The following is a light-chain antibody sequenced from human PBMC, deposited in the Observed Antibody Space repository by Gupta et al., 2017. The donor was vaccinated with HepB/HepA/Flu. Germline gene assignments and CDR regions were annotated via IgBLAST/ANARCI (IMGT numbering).Light chain of an antibody. CDR2: DAS. CDR3: QQRSNWSLT. CDR1: QNVSSY. J-gene: IGKJ4*01. V-gene: IGKV3-11*01. Sequence: EIVLTHSLATLSLSPGERATLSCRASQNVSSYLAWYQQKPGQAPRLLIYDASNMATGIPARFSGSGSGTDFTLTISSLEPEDFAVYYCQQRSNWSLTFGGGTKVEIK.